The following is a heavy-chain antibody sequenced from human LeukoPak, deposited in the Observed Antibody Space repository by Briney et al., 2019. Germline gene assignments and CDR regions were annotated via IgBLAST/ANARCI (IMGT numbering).Heavy chain of an antibody. CDR3: ARLGVYDGNSYGSY. CDR2: MNPNSGNT. D-gene: IGHD5-18*01. CDR1: GYTFTSYD. V-gene: IGHV1-8*01. Sequence: ASVKVSCKASGYTFTSYDINWVRQATGQGLEWMGWMNPNSGNTGYAQKFQGRVTMTRNTSISTAYMELSSLRSEDTAVYYCARLGVYDGNSYGSYWGQGTLVTASS. J-gene: IGHJ4*02.